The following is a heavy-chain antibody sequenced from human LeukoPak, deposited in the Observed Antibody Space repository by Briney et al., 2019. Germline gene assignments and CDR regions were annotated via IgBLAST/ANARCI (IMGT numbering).Heavy chain of an antibody. CDR3: ARDWYCDGGTCYDCFDP. Sequence: VASVKVSCKASVHTFNKYGVSWGREAPGQGLGWIGWISTKDGDTRYAHKLQGRVTMTADASTSTVYMELRSLRSEDTAVYYCARDWYCDGGTCYDCFDPWGQGTVLTVSS. V-gene: IGHV1-18*01. J-gene: IGHJ5*02. D-gene: IGHD2-15*01. CDR1: VHTFNKYG. CDR2: ISTKDGDT.